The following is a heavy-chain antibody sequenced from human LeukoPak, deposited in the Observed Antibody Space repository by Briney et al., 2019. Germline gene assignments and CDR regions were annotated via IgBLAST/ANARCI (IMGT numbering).Heavy chain of an antibody. J-gene: IGHJ5*02. Sequence: ASVKVSCKASGYTFTSYGICWVRQAPGQGLEWMGWISAYNGNTNYAQKLQGRVTMTTDTSTSTAYMELRSLRSDDTAVYYCARVIVESEYYYDSSGYRANWFDPWGQGTLVTVSS. CDR3: ARVIVESEYYYDSSGYRANWFDP. V-gene: IGHV1-18*01. D-gene: IGHD3-22*01. CDR1: GYTFTSYG. CDR2: ISAYNGNT.